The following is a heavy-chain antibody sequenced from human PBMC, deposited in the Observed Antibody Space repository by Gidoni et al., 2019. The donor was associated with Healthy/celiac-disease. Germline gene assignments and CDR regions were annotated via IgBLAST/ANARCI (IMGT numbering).Heavy chain of an antibody. V-gene: IGHV1-46*01. CDR3: ARGPYYYDSSGYYYYGMDV. D-gene: IGHD3-22*01. J-gene: IGHJ6*02. Sequence: QVQLVQSGAEVKKPGASVKVSCKASGYTFTSYYMPWVRQAPGQGLEWMGIINPSGGSTSYAQKFQGRVNMTRDTSTSTVYMELSSLRSEDTAVYYCARGPYYYDSSGYYYYGMDVWGQGTTVTVSS. CDR2: INPSGGST. CDR1: GYTFTSYY.